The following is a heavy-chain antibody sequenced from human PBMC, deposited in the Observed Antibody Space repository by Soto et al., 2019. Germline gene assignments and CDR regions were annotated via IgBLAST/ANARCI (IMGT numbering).Heavy chain of an antibody. J-gene: IGHJ4*02. D-gene: IGHD4-17*01. CDR3: ARVGSYGDYRGLFDY. CDR2: ISSSSSYI. V-gene: IGHV3-21*01. Sequence: EVQLVESGGGLVKPGGSLRLSCAASGFTFSSYSMNWVRQAPGKGLEWVSSISSSSSYIYYADSVKGRFTISRDNAKNSLYLQMNSLRAEDTAVYYCARVGSYGDYRGLFDYWGQGTLVTVSS. CDR1: GFTFSSYS.